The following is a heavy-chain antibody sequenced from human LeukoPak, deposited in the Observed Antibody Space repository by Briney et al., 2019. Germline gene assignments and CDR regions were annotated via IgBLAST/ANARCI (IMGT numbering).Heavy chain of an antibody. D-gene: IGHD2-15*01. J-gene: IGHJ3*02. CDR1: GFTFSAYA. CDR3: ANLTGGPNAQDGFDT. Sequence: GESLRLSCAASGFTFSAYAMTWGRQDPGKGLEWCSAIGATGYSTYYADSVKGRFTISIDNSKNTLYLQVNVLRADDTAVYFCANLTGGPNAQDGFDTWGQGTMVTVSS. CDR2: IGATGYST. V-gene: IGHV3-23*01.